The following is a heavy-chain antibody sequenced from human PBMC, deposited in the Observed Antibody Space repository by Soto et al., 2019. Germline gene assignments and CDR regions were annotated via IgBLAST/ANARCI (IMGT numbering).Heavy chain of an antibody. V-gene: IGHV1-46*01. J-gene: IGHJ5*02. CDR2: INPSGGST. D-gene: IGHD1-1*01. Sequence: ASVKVSCKASGYTFTSYYMHWVRQAPGQGLEWMGIINPSGGSTSYAQKFQGRVTMTRDTSTSTVYMELSSLRSEDTAVYYCARGGDNWNDDAGWFDPWGQGTLVTVSS. CDR3: ARGGDNWNDDAGWFDP. CDR1: GYTFTSYY.